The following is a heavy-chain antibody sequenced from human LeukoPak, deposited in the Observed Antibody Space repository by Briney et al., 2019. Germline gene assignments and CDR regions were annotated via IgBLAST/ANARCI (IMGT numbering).Heavy chain of an antibody. V-gene: IGHV7-4-1*02. Sequence: ASVKVSCKASGYTFTTYAMDWVRQAPGQGLEWMGWINTNTGTPTYAQGSTGRFVFSLDTSVSTAYLQISSLKAEDTAVYYCARGGVLRFLEWFGISGNNWFDPWGQGTLVTVSS. D-gene: IGHD3-3*01. CDR1: GYTFTTYA. CDR3: ARGGVLRFLEWFGISGNNWFDP. CDR2: INTNTGTP. J-gene: IGHJ5*02.